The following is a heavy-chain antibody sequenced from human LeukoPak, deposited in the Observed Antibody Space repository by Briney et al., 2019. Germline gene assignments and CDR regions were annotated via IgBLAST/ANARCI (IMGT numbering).Heavy chain of an antibody. J-gene: IGHJ6*02. CDR3: ARERVYYYYGMDV. V-gene: IGHV4-4*07. CDR2: IYTSGST. CDR1: GGSISSYY. Sequence: PSETLSLTCTVSGGSISSYYWSWIRQPAGKGLEWIGRIYTSGSTDYNPSLKRRVTMSVDTSKNQFSLKLSSVTAADTAVYYCARERVYYYYGMDVWGQGTTVTVSS.